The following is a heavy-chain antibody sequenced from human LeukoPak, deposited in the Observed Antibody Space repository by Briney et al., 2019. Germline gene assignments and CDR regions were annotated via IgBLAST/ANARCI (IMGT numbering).Heavy chain of an antibody. Sequence: SGGSLRLSCAASGFTFSSYSMNWVRQAPGKGLEWVSSISSSSSYIYYADSVKGRFTISRDNAKNSLYLQMNSLRAEDTAVYYCARDEDKYFDWLLSAFDIWGQGTMVTVSS. V-gene: IGHV3-21*01. J-gene: IGHJ3*02. D-gene: IGHD3-9*01. CDR2: ISSSSSYI. CDR3: ARDEDKYFDWLLSAFDI. CDR1: GFTFSSYS.